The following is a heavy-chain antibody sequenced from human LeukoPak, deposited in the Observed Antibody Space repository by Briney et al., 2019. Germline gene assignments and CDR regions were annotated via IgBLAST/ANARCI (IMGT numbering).Heavy chain of an antibody. J-gene: IGHJ6*03. D-gene: IGHD3-10*01. CDR3: AREGTSYYYMDA. Sequence: SETLSLTCAVYGGSFSGYYWSWIRQPPGKGLEWIGEINHSGSTNYNPSLKSRVTISVDTSKNQFSLKLSSVTAADTAVYDCAREGTSYYYMDAWGEGTTVTVSS. CDR1: GGSFSGYY. CDR2: INHSGST. V-gene: IGHV4-34*01.